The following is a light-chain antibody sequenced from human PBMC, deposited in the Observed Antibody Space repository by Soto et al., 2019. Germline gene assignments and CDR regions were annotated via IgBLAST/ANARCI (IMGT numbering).Light chain of an antibody. CDR1: QNVDSNY. V-gene: IGKV3-20*01. J-gene: IGKJ1*01. CDR2: AAS. Sequence: EIVLTQSPGTLSLSQGERATGSCRASQNVDSNYLAWYQQKPGQAPRIIIFAASGRATGIPDRFSGSGSGTDFTLTISRLEPEDFAVYYCQQYGSLSWTFGQGTKVDIK. CDR3: QQYGSLSWT.